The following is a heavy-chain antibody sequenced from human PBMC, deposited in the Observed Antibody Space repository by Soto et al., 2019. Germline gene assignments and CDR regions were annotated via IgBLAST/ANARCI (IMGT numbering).Heavy chain of an antibody. Sequence: QVQLEQSGAEVKKPGSSVKVSCKASGGTFRNSAISWVRQAPGHGLEWMGGIMPIFRTPDYAQKFQGRVTITADESTSTAYMELSGLRSDDTAVYYCARDNDRPQLGGNYYYILDIWGQETTVTVSS. CDR2: IMPIFRTP. D-gene: IGHD1-1*01. J-gene: IGHJ6*02. CDR3: ARDNDRPQLGGNYYYILDI. CDR1: GGTFRNSA. V-gene: IGHV1-69*12.